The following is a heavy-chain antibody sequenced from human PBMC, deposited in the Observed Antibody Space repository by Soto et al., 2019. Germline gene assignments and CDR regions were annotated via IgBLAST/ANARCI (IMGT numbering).Heavy chain of an antibody. CDR3: ARDPGGPPWYMAI. V-gene: IGHV4-59*01. Sequence: SLTMSLRSNVAYGSSIDYYWRRFRQPPGKGLEWIGYLSYSGSTDYNPSLQSRVTIFGDTSKNQFSLKLSSVTAADTAVFYSARDPGGPPWYMAIWGKGTNVTVFS. CDR1: YGSSIDYY. CDR2: LSYSGST. J-gene: IGHJ6*03.